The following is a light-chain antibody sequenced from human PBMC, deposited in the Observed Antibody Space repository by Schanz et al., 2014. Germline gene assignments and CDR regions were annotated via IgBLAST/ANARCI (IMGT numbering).Light chain of an antibody. CDR1: QSISAW. V-gene: IGKV1-5*03. CDR3: QHHRT. CDR2: QAS. Sequence: DIQMTQSPSTLSASVGDRVTITCRASQSISAWLAWYQQKPGKAPNLLIYQASSLKSGVPSRFSGSGSGTDFTLTISSLQPDDFATYYCQHHRTFGQGTKVEIK. J-gene: IGKJ1*01.